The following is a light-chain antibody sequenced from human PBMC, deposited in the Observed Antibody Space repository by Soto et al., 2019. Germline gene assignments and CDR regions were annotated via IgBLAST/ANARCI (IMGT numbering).Light chain of an antibody. CDR1: ENIFKY. J-gene: IGKJ4*01. V-gene: IGKV1-5*01. CDR2: AAS. Sequence: DIQMIQSPATLSASVGDRITITCRASENIFKYVAWYQQTSGSAPNLLIYAASDLESGVPSRFSGSGSGTEFSLPIATLQPNDSATYYCQHYDTRSIAFGGGTKV. CDR3: QHYDTRSIA.